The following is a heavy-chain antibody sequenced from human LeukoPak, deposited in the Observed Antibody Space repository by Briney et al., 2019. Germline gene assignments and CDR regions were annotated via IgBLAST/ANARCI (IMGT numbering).Heavy chain of an antibody. CDR3: ARVLDGVGATRSFDY. CDR1: GFTFSSYR. Sequence: GGSLRLSCAASGFTFSSYRMHWVRQAPGKGLVWVSRINSDGSSTSYADSVKGRFTISRDNAKNTLYLQMNSLRAEDTAVYYCARVLDGVGATRSFDYWGQGTLVTVSS. CDR2: INSDGSST. J-gene: IGHJ4*02. V-gene: IGHV3-74*01. D-gene: IGHD1-26*01.